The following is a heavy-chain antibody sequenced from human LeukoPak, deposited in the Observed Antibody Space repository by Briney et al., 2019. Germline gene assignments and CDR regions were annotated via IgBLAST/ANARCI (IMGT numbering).Heavy chain of an antibody. D-gene: IGHD3-3*01. CDR3: ARVGYDFWSGYYRSRSFDY. J-gene: IGHJ4*02. CDR1: GYSISSGYY. CDR2: IYHSGST. V-gene: IGHV4-38-2*02. Sequence: MSSQTLSLTCTVSGYSISSGYYWGWIRQPPGKGLEWIGSIYHSGSTYYNPSLKSRVTISVDTSKNQFSLKLSSVTAADTAVYYCARVGYDFWSGYYRSRSFDYWGQGTLVTVSS.